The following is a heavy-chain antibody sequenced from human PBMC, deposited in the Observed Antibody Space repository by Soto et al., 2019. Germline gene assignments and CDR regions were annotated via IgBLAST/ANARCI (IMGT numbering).Heavy chain of an antibody. CDR2: IIPIFGTA. Sequence: QVQLVQSGAEVKKPGSSVMVSCKASGGTFSSYAISWVRQAPGQGLEWMGGIIPIFGTANYAHKFQGRVTXTXDXPPSTACMELSGLRSEDTAVYYCAKEYSSSLDYFDYWGQGTLVTVSS. CDR3: AKEYSSSLDYFDY. CDR1: GGTFSSYA. V-gene: IGHV1-69*14. D-gene: IGHD6-6*01. J-gene: IGHJ4*02.